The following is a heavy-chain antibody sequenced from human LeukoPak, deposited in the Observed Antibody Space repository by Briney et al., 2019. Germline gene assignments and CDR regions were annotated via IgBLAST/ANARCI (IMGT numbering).Heavy chain of an antibody. J-gene: IGHJ4*02. Sequence: SSETLSLTCTVSGGSISNTLYYWAWIRQPPGKGLESIGSIYYSRSTYYSPSLKSRVTISVDTSKNQFSLKLTSVTAADTAVYYCARRKGFGEGYFDSWGQGTLVTVSS. CDR3: ARRKGFGEGYFDS. V-gene: IGHV4-39*01. CDR1: GGSISNTLYY. D-gene: IGHD3-10*01. CDR2: IYYSRST.